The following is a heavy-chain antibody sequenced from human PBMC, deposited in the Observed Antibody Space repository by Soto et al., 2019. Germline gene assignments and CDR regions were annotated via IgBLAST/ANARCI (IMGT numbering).Heavy chain of an antibody. CDR1: GFPFNFYS. V-gene: IGHV3-48*02. CDR2: ITSTSSAV. Sequence: PGGALRLSCTASGFPFNFYSMNWVRQAPGKGLEWISYITSTSSAVNYADSVRGRFTISRDNGAQSVFLHMNSLRDEDTAVYYCARVGKGAAYTQAPNYFDHWAQGALVPVSS. CDR3: ARVGKGAAYTQAPNYFDH. J-gene: IGHJ4*02. D-gene: IGHD1-1*01.